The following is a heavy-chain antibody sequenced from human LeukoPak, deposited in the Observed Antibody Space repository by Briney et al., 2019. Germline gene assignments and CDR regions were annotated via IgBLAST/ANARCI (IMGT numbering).Heavy chain of an antibody. CDR1: GFSLSTYW. CDR2: IKQDESEK. V-gene: IGHV3-7*04. J-gene: IGHJ3*02. CDR3: ARAKRNGFDI. Sequence: PGGSLRLSCAASGFSLSTYWMSWVRQAPGKGLEWVANIKQDESEKDYVDSVKGRFTISRDTAKNSLYLQMNSLRAEDTAVFYCARAKRNGFDIWGQGTLVTVSS.